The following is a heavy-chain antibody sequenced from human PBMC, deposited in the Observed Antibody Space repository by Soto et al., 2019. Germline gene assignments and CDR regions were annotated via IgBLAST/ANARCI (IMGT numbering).Heavy chain of an antibody. J-gene: IGHJ6*03. CDR2: MNPNSGNT. Sequence: GSVKVSCKASGYTFTSYDINWVRQATGQGLEWMGWMNPNSGNTGYAQKFQGRVTMTRNTSISTAYMELSSLRSEDTAVYYCARVPPDYGDYYLDYYYYYMDVWGKGTTVTVSS. D-gene: IGHD4-17*01. V-gene: IGHV1-8*01. CDR3: ARVPPDYGDYYLDYYYYYMDV. CDR1: GYTFTSYD.